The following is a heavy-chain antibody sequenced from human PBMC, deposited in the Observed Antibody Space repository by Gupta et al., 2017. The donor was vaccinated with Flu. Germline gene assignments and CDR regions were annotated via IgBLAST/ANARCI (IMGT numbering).Heavy chain of an antibody. V-gene: IGHV1-2*02. CDR3: ARDRARGGLVSAFDI. CDR2: INPNRGGT. Sequence: QVQLVQSGAEVKMPGASVKVSCNTSGYTFTGYYFHWVRQAPGQGLEWMGWINPNRGGTNYAQKFQGRVTMTRDKSIATAYMELSRLRSDDTAVYYCARDRARGGLVSAFDIWGQGTMVSVSS. J-gene: IGHJ3*02. CDR1: GYTFTGYY. D-gene: IGHD1-26*01.